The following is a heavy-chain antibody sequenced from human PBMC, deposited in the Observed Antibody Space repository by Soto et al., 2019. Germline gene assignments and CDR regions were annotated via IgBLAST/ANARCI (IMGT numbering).Heavy chain of an antibody. CDR2: ISAYNGNT. Sequence: GASVKLSGKACGDPFTRYGISGVRQAPAKGFEWMGWISAYNGNTNYAQKLKGRVTMTTDTSTSTAYMELRSLRSDDTAVYYCARIGSSGWYSGFYYMDVWGKGTTVTVSS. CDR3: ARIGSSGWYSGFYYMDV. CDR1: GDPFTRYG. V-gene: IGHV1-18*01. D-gene: IGHD6-19*01. J-gene: IGHJ6*03.